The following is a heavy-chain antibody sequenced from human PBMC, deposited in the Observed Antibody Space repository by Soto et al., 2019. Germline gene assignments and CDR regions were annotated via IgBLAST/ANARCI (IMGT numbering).Heavy chain of an antibody. Sequence: ASVKVSCKASGYTFTSYYMHWVRQAPGQGLEWMGIINPSGGSTSYAQKFQGRVTMTRDTSTSTVYMELSSLRSEDTALYYCALNSGYDLGDYYYYYMDVWGEGTTVTVSS. J-gene: IGHJ6*03. CDR3: ALNSGYDLGDYYYYYMDV. V-gene: IGHV1-46*01. CDR1: GYTFTSYY. D-gene: IGHD5-12*01. CDR2: INPSGGST.